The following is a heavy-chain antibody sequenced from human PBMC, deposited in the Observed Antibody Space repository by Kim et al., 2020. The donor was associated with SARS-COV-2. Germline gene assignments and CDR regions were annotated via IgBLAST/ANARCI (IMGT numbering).Heavy chain of an antibody. V-gene: IGHV3-64*01. Sequence: GGSLRLSCAASGFTFSSYAMHWVRRAPGKGLAYVSAISSNGGSTYNANSVKGRFTITRDNSKTTLYLQMGSLRAEDMAVYYCARESGYDRAFDYWGQGTLVTVSS. CDR2: ISSNGGST. CDR1: GFTFSSYA. CDR3: ARESGYDRAFDY. D-gene: IGHD5-12*01. J-gene: IGHJ4*02.